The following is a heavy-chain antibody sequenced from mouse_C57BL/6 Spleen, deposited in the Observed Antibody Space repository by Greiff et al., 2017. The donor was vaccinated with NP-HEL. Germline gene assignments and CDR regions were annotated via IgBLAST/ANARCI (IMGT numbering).Heavy chain of an antibody. CDR1: GYAFRSSW. D-gene: IGHD1-1*01. J-gene: IGHJ4*01. CDR3: ASITTVVDLYAMDY. Sequence: VQLQQSGPELVKPGASVKISCKASGYAFRSSWMNWVKQRPGKGLEWIGRIYPGDGDTNSNGKVKGKATLTADKSSSTAYMQLSSLTSEDSAVYFCASITTVVDLYAMDYWGQGTSVTVSS. CDR2: IYPGDGDT. V-gene: IGHV1-82*01.